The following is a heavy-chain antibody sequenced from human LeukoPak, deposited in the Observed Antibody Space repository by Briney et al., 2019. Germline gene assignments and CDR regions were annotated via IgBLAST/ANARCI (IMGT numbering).Heavy chain of an antibody. CDR3: TRGGYGDYWFGLAY. D-gene: IGHD4-17*01. V-gene: IGHV3-49*04. Sequence: PGRSLRLSCTASGFTFGDYAMSWVRQAPGKGLEWVGFIRSKAYGGTTEYAASVKGRFTISRDDSKSIAYLQMNSLKTEDTAVYYCTRGGYGDYWFGLAYWGQGTLVTVSS. J-gene: IGHJ4*02. CDR1: GFTFGDYA. CDR2: IRSKAYGGTT.